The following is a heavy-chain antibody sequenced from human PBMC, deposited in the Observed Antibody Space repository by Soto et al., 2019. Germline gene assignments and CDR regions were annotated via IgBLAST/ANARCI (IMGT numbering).Heavy chain of an antibody. CDR2: MNPNSGNT. Sequence: QVQLVQSGAEVKKPGASVKVSCKASGYTFTSYDINWVRQATGQGFEWMGWMNPNSGNTGNAQKFQRRVTTIRATFITTAYMELSSLTSGYTAVYSCARIPPNWEIDYWGQGTLVTVSS. V-gene: IGHV1-8*01. CDR3: ARIPPNWEIDY. D-gene: IGHD1-1*01. CDR1: GYTFTSYD. J-gene: IGHJ4*02.